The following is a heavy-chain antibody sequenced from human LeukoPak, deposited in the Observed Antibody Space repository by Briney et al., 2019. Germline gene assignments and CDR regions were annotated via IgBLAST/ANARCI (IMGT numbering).Heavy chain of an antibody. CDR3: ARDGTAPGLYFDL. CDR2: IRQDGSEK. D-gene: IGHD6-13*01. CDR1: GFTCTDFW. V-gene: IGHV3-7*01. J-gene: IGHJ4*01. Sequence: PGGSLRLSCEVSGFTCTDFWMNWVRQAPGKGPEWVASIRQDGSEKTYVDSVKGRFTISRDNTKNSLSLQLNGLRAEDTAVYYCARDGTAPGLYFDLWGQGTLATVSS.